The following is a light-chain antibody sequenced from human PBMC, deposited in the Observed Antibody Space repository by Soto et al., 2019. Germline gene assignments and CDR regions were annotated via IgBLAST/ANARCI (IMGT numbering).Light chain of an antibody. CDR2: RAS. V-gene: IGKV3-20*01. CDR1: QSVSSSY. CDR3: QQYGSSPCT. Sequence: EIVLTQSPGTLSLSPGERATLSCRASQSVSSSYLAWYQQKPGQAPRLLIYRASSRATGIPDRFSGTGSETDFTLTISRLEPEDFEVYYCQQYGSSPCTFGQGTKLEI. J-gene: IGKJ2*02.